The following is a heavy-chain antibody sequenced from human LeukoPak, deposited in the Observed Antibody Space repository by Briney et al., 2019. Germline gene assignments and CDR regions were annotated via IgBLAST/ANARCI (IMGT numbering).Heavy chain of an antibody. CDR3: ARVVYYYDVSGYSFDL. CDR1: GGSISTSDVY. D-gene: IGHD3-22*01. Sequence: SETLSLTCSVAGGSISTSDVYGGWIRQTPGKGLEWIARIYYTGSTYYSPSVRSRVTMSVDTSKSQFSLELSTVTAADTAVYYCARVVYYYDVSGYSFDLWGRGTLVTVSS. CDR2: IYYTGST. V-gene: IGHV4-39*01. J-gene: IGHJ2*01.